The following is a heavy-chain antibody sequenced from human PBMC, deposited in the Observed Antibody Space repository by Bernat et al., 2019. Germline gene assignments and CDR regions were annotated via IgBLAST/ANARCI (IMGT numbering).Heavy chain of an antibody. Sequence: VQLVESGGGVVQPGRSLRLSCVASGFTFSDYSLHWVRQAPGKGLEWVAVVSYDGRNKYYADSVQARFIISRDDSENTLYLQMDSLKSEDTAVYYCVRDGAALYYYHGMGVWGRGTTVTVSS. V-gene: IGHV3-30*04. CDR3: VRDGAALYYYHGMGV. CDR2: VSYDGRNK. D-gene: IGHD6-25*01. J-gene: IGHJ6*02. CDR1: GFTFSDYS.